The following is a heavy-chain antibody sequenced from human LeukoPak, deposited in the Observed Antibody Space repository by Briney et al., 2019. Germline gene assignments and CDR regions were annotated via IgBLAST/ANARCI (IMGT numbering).Heavy chain of an antibody. J-gene: IGHJ4*02. Sequence: GASVKVSCKASGYTFSNFGISWVRQAPGQGLEWMGWISGSNDNPNYGQKFQGRFTVTTDSSASTAYMELRDLRSDDTAVYYCARDGTSTDDYWGQGTLVTVSS. CDR1: GYTFSNFG. D-gene: IGHD2-2*01. CDR2: ISGSNDNP. CDR3: ARDGTSTDDY. V-gene: IGHV1-18*01.